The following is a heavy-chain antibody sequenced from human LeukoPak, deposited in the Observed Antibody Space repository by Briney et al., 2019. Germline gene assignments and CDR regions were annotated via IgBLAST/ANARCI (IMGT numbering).Heavy chain of an antibody. CDR2: IYYSGST. Sequence: KSSETLSLTCTVSGGSISSSSYYWGWIRQPPGKGLEWIGSIYYSGSTYYNPSLKSRVTISVDTSKNQFSLKLSSVTAADTAVYYCARSLSPAVGGKYYYFYGMDVWGQGTTVTVSS. CDR3: ARSLSPAVGGKYYYFYGMDV. CDR1: GGSISSSSYY. V-gene: IGHV4-39*01. D-gene: IGHD3-3*01. J-gene: IGHJ6*02.